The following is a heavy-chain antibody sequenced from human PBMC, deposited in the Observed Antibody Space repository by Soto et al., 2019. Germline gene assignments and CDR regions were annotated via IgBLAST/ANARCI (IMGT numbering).Heavy chain of an antibody. CDR1: VFTFSTYT. CDR3: ASHYGDNGWFDP. J-gene: IGHJ5*02. Sequence: PGGSLRPSCEAFVFTFSTYTMNWVRQPPGKGLEWVSSITSSSSSIYYADSLKGLFTISRDNAKNSLYLQMYSLRADDTAVYYCASHYGDNGWFDPWGQGTLVTVSS. V-gene: IGHV3-21*06. CDR2: ITSSSSSI. D-gene: IGHD4-17*01.